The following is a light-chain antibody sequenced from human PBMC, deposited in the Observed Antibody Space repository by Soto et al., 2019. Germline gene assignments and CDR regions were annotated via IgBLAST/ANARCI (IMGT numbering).Light chain of an antibody. V-gene: IGLV2-14*01. CDR1: SSDVGGYDY. J-gene: IGLJ1*01. CDR2: EVS. CDR3: SSYTSTSTPYV. Sequence: QSALTQPASVSGSPGQSITISCTGTSSDVGGYDYVSWLQQHPGKAPKLMIYEVSNRPSGVSNRFSGSKSGNTASLTISGLQAEDEAEYYCSSYTSTSTPYVFGTGTKLTVL.